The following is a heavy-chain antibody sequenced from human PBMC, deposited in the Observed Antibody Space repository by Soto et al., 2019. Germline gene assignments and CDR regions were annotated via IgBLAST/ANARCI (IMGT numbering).Heavy chain of an antibody. D-gene: IGHD6-19*01. CDR3: ARAVAVPADFDY. CDR1: GYTFTGYA. J-gene: IGHJ4*02. V-gene: IGHV1-3*05. Sequence: QAQLVQSGAEEKKPGASVKVSCKASGYTFTGYAMHWVRQAPGQRLEWMGWINAGNGNTKYSQKFQGRVTISRDTSASTAYMELSSLGSEDTAVYYCARAVAVPADFDYWGQGTLVTVSS. CDR2: INAGNGNT.